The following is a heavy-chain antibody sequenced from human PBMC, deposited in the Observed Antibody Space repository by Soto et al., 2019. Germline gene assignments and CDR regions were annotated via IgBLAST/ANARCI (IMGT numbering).Heavy chain of an antibody. CDR1: GYTFTNYW. CDR2: IYPGDSDT. V-gene: IGHV5-51*01. Sequence: PGESLKISCKGSGYTFTNYWIGWARQMPGRGLEWMGIIYPGDSDTRYSPSFEGQVTISADKSSSTAYLQWSSLKDSDTAIYYCARRGSSRPSYNSDFWGQGTPVTVSS. D-gene: IGHD6-13*01. CDR3: ARRGSSRPSYNSDF. J-gene: IGHJ4*02.